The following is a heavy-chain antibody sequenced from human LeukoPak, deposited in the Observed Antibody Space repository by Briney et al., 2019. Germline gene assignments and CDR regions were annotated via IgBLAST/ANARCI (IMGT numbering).Heavy chain of an antibody. J-gene: IGHJ4*02. CDR1: GFTFSSYG. D-gene: IGHD3-10*01. CDR2: ISHDAKST. V-gene: IGHV3-33*08. Sequence: GGSLRLSCATSGFTFSSYGMHWVRQVPGKGLEWVTVISHDAKSTYHVDSVKGRFTISRDNSKNTLYLQMNSLRAEGTAVYYCASLAYGSGRKPDYWGQGTLVTVSS. CDR3: ASLAYGSGRKPDY.